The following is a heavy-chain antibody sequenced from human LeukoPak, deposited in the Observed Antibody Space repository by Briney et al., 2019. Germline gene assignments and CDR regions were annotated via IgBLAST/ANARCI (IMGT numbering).Heavy chain of an antibody. V-gene: IGHV4-30-4*08. CDR3: ATQAARYFDWQLDY. J-gene: IGHJ4*02. D-gene: IGHD3-9*01. CDR1: GGSISSGDYY. Sequence: PSETLSLTCTVSGGSISSGDYYWSWIRQPPWKGLEWIGYIYYSGSTYYNPSHKSRVTISVDTSKNQFSLKLSSVTAADTAVYYCATQAARYFDWQLDYWGQGTLVTVSS. CDR2: IYYSGST.